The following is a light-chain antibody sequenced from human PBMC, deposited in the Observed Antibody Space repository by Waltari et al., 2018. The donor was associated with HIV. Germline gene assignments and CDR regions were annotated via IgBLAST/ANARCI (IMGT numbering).Light chain of an antibody. CDR2: GNS. V-gene: IGLV1-40*01. CDR1: SSNIGAGYD. CDR3: QSYDSSLSGVV. J-gene: IGLJ2*01. Sequence: QSVLTQPPSVSGAPGQRVTISCTGSSSNIGAGYDVHWYQQLPGTAPKLLIYGNSKRPSGVPDRCSGSKSVTSASLAITALQAEDEADYYCQSYDSSLSGVVFGGGTKLTVL.